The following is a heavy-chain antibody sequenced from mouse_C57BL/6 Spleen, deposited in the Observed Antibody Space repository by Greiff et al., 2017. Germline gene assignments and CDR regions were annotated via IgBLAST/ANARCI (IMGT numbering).Heavy chain of an antibody. CDR2: IYPGDGDT. CDR1: GYAFSSSW. J-gene: IGHJ4*01. D-gene: IGHD1-1*01. Sequence: QVQLQQSGPELVKPGASVKISCKASGYAFSSSWMNWVKQRPGKGLEWIGRIYPGDGDTNYNGKFKGKATLTADTSSSTAYMQLSCLTSEASAVYYCARLLRYAMDYWGQGTSVTVAS. CDR3: ARLLRYAMDY. V-gene: IGHV1-82*01.